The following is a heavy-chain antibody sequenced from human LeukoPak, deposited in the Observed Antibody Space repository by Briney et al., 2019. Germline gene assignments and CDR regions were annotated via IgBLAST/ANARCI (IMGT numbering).Heavy chain of an antibody. Sequence: GGSLRLSCAASGFTFSSYAMSWVRQAPGKGLEWVSAISGSGGSTYYADSVKGRFTISRDNSKNTLYLQMNSLRAEDTAVYYCTKDLYSGWYLDIDYWGQGTLVTVSS. J-gene: IGHJ4*02. CDR1: GFTFSSYA. D-gene: IGHD6-19*01. CDR3: TKDLYSGWYLDIDY. V-gene: IGHV3-23*01. CDR2: ISGSGGST.